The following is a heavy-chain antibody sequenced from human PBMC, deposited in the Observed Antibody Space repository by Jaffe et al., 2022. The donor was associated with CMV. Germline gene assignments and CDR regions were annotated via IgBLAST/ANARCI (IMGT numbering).Heavy chain of an antibody. CDR2: IYYSGST. CDR1: GGSISSSSYY. J-gene: IGHJ2*01. V-gene: IGHV4-39*01. CDR3: ARLYYYDSSGYLNWYFDL. D-gene: IGHD3-22*01. Sequence: QLQLQESGPGLVKPSETLSLTCTVSGGSISSSSYYWGWIRQPPGKGLEWIGSIYYSGSTYYNPSLKSRVTISVDTSKNQFSLKLSSVTAADTAVYYCARLYYYDSSGYLNWYFDLWGRGTLVTVSS.